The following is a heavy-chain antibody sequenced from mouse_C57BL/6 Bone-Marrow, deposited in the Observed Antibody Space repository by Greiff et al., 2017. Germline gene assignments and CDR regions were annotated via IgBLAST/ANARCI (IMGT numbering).Heavy chain of an antibody. CDR1: GYTFTSYW. V-gene: IGHV1-55*01. CDR2: IYPGSGST. D-gene: IGHD1-1*01. Sequence: QVQLQQPGAELVKPGASVKMSCKASGYTFTSYWITWVKQRPGQGLEWIGDIYPGSGSTNYNEKFQSKATLTVDTSSSTAYMQLSSLTSEDSAVYYCAREERFYYGSRNWFAYWGQGTLVTVSA. CDR3: AREERFYYGSRNWFAY. J-gene: IGHJ3*01.